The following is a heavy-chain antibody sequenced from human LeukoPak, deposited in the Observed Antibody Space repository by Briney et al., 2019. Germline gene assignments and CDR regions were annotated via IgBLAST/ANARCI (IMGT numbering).Heavy chain of an antibody. CDR3: ARQVPDIVVVPAAIYAFDI. J-gene: IGHJ3*02. V-gene: IGHV4-59*08. CDR1: GVSISSYY. D-gene: IGHD2-2*01. CDR2: IYYSGST. Sequence: PSETLSLTCTVSGVSISSYYWSWIRQFPGKGLEWIGYIYYSGSTNYNPSLKSRVTISVDTSKNQFSLKLSSVTAADTAVYYCARQVPDIVVVPAAIYAFDIWGQGTMVTVSS.